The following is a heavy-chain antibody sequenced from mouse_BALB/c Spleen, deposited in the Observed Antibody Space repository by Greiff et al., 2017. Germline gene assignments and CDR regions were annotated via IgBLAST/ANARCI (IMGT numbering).Heavy chain of an antibody. CDR1: GYSITSGYY. V-gene: IGHV3-6*02. CDR2: ISYDGSN. Sequence: ESGPGLVKPSQSLSLTCSVTGYSITSGYYWNWIRQFPGNKPEWMGYISYDGSNNYNPSLKNRISITRDTSKNQFFLKLNSVTTEDTATYYCARVEDYYTMDYWGQGTSVTVSS. J-gene: IGHJ4*01. CDR3: ARVEDYYTMDY.